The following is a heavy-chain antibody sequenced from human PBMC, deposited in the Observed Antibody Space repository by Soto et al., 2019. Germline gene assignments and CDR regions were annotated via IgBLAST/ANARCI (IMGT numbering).Heavy chain of an antibody. J-gene: IGHJ4*02. CDR2: IYYSGST. CDR3: TAGITGTSPIDY. Sequence: SETLSLTCTVSGGSISSYYWSWIRQPPGKGLEWFGYIYYSGSTNYNPSLKSRVTISVDTSKNQFSLKLSSVTAADTAVYYCTAGITGTSPIDYWGQGTLVTVSS. CDR1: GGSISSYY. V-gene: IGHV4-59*08. D-gene: IGHD1-7*01.